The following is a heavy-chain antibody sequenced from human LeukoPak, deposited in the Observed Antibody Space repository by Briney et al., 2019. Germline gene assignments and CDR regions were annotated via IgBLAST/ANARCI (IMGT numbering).Heavy chain of an antibody. V-gene: IGHV3-23*01. CDR1: GFSFSSHG. D-gene: IGHD4/OR15-4a*01. CDR3: ARNEYGEYYFDY. Sequence: PGGSLRLSCAASGFSFSSHGMTWVRLAPGRGLEYVAAISGSGDNTYYADSVKGRFTISRDNFKNTLYLQMSSLRAEDTAMYYCARNEYGEYYFDYWGLGTLVTVSS. J-gene: IGHJ4*02. CDR2: ISGSGDNT.